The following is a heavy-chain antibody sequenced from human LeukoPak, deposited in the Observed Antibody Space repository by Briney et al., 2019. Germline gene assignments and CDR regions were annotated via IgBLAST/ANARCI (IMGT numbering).Heavy chain of an antibody. Sequence: GESLKISCKGSGYSFTSYWIDWVRQMPGKGLEWMGIIFPGDSDTRYSPSFQGQVTISADKSIGTAYLQWTSLKASDTAIYYCARRYAYDDAGIDYWGQGTLVTVSS. V-gene: IGHV5-51*01. CDR2: IFPGDSDT. J-gene: IGHJ4*02. D-gene: IGHD3-22*01. CDR3: ARRYAYDDAGIDY. CDR1: GYSFTSYW.